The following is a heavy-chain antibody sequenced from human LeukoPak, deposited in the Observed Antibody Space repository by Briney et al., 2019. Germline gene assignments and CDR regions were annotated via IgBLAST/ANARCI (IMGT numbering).Heavy chain of an antibody. V-gene: IGHV4-31*11. D-gene: IGHD2-2*01. CDR3: ARGHKVVVPADAFDI. J-gene: IGHJ3*02. CDR2: IYYSGST. CDR1: GGSFSGYY. Sequence: SETLSLTCAVYGGSFSGYYWSWIRQHPGKGLEWIGYIYYSGSTYYNPSLKSRVTISVDTSKNQFSLKLSPVTAADTAVYYCARGHKVVVPADAFDIWGQGTMVTVSS.